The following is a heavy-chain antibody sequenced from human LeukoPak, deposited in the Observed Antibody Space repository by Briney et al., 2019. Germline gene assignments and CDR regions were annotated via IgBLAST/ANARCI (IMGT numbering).Heavy chain of an antibody. J-gene: IGHJ4*02. Sequence: ASVKVSCKASGYTFTRYGISWVRQAPGQGLEWMGWISAYNGNTNYAQKLQGRVTMTTDTSTSTAYMELRSLRSDDTAVYYCARDTLGEGEDANYAVYYFDYWGQGTVVTVSS. CDR3: ARDTLGEGEDANYAVYYFDY. D-gene: IGHD4/OR15-4a*01. V-gene: IGHV1-18*01. CDR2: ISAYNGNT. CDR1: GYTFTRYG.